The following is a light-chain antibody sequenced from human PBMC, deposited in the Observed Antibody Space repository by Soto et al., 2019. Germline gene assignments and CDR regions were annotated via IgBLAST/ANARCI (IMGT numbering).Light chain of an antibody. Sequence: AIQLTQSPSSLSASVGDRVTITCRASQGISSALAWYQQKPGKAPKLLIYDASSLESGVPSRLSGSGSGTDFTLTISSLQPEDFATYYCQQFNNYPALTFGGGTKVDIK. CDR1: QGISSA. CDR3: QQFNNYPALT. V-gene: IGKV1D-13*01. CDR2: DAS. J-gene: IGKJ4*01.